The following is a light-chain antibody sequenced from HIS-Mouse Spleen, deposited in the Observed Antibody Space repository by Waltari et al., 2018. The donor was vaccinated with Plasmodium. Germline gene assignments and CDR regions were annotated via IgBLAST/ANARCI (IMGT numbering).Light chain of an antibody. CDR1: ALPKKY. J-gene: IGLJ3*02. CDR3: YSTDSSGNHRV. V-gene: IGLV3-10*01. Sequence: SYELTQPPSVSVSPGQTPSNTCSGDALPKKYAFWYQQKSGQAPVLVIYEDSKRPSGIPERFSGSSSGTMATLTISGAQVEDEADYYCYSTDSSGNHRVFGGGTKLTVL. CDR2: EDS.